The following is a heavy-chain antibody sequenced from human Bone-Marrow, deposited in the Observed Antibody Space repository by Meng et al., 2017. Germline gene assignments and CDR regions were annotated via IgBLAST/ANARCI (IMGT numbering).Heavy chain of an antibody. Sequence: QRQDLGPDLVNPHTPLSPPCTVSGGSISSGNHYWSWIRQHPGKGLEYIGYIYYSGSTYYNPSLKSRVIISVDTSKNQFSLRLNSVTTADTAVYYCASLYGDSSVWYLDLWGRGTLVTVFS. CDR3: ASLYGDSSVWYLDL. J-gene: IGHJ2*01. CDR2: IYYSGST. V-gene: IGHV4-31*03. D-gene: IGHD4-17*01. CDR1: GGSISSGNHY.